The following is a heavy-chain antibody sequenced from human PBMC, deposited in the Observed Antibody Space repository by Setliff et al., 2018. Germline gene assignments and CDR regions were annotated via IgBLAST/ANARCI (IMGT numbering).Heavy chain of an antibody. Sequence: SVKVSCKASGGTFSSYAISWVRQAPGQGLEWLGGIIPIFGTANYAQKFQGRVTITADESTSTAYMALSSLRSEDTAVYYCARVYNPLYHNWFDPWGQGTLVTVSS. CDR2: IIPIFGTA. CDR3: ARVYNPLYHNWFDP. D-gene: IGHD1-1*01. V-gene: IGHV1-69*13. CDR1: GGTFSSYA. J-gene: IGHJ5*02.